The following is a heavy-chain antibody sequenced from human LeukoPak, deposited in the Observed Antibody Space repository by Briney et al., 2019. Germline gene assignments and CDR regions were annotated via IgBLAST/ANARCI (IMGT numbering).Heavy chain of an antibody. V-gene: IGHV4-59*11. CDR3: ARGISTVIKDYYYYYMDV. CDR1: GGSISRHF. CDR2: IYYSGST. J-gene: IGHJ6*03. Sequence: SETLSLTCSVSGGSISRHFWSWIRQPPGKGLEWIGYIYYSGSTNYNPSLKSRVTISVDTSKNQFSLKLSSVTAADTAVYYCARGISTVIKDYYYYYMDVWGKGTTVTVSS. D-gene: IGHD4-17*01.